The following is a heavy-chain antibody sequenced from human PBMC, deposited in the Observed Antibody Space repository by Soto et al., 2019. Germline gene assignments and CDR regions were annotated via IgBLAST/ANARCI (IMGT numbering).Heavy chain of an antibody. CDR2: INPSGGST. D-gene: IGHD4-4*01. CDR1: GYTFTSYY. J-gene: IGHJ6*02. CDR3: ARDQVASSNYYYYYYYGMDV. Sequence: QVQLVQSGAEVKKPGASVKVSCKASGYTFTSYYMHWVRQAPGQGLEWMGIINPSGGSTSYAQKFQGRVTMTRDTSTSTVYMELSSLRSEDTAVYYCARDQVASSNYYYYYYYGMDVWGQGTTVTVSS. V-gene: IGHV1-46*01.